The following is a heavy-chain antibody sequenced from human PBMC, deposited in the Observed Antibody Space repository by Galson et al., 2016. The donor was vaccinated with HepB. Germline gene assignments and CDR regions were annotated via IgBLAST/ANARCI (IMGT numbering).Heavy chain of an antibody. CDR3: ARDQYERGSGWYSASGC. V-gene: IGHV3-30*04. J-gene: IGHJ4*02. Sequence: SLRLSCAASGFTFSSYKMHWVRQAPGKGLDWVAVILYDGSDKYYADSVKGRFTISRDNSKNTLYLQMNSPRAEDTAVYYCARDQYERGSGWYSASGCWGQGTLVTVSS. CDR2: ILYDGSDK. CDR1: GFTFSSYK. D-gene: IGHD6-13*01.